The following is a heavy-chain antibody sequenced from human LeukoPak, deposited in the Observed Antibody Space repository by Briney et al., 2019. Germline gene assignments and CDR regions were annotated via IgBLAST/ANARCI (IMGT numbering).Heavy chain of an antibody. CDR1: GGSFSGYY. V-gene: IGHV4-34*01. Sequence: SETLSLTCAVYGGSFSGYYWSWIRQPPGKGLEWIGEINHSGSTNYNPSLKSRVTISVDASKNQFSLKLSSVTAADTAVCYCARVRPESSAFGVVITWGQGTLVTVSS. D-gene: IGHD3-3*01. CDR2: INHSGST. CDR3: ARVRPESSAFGVVIT. J-gene: IGHJ4*02.